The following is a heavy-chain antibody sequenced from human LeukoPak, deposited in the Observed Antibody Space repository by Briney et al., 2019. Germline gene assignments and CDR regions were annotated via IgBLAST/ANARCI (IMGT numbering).Heavy chain of an antibody. CDR3: AKPRGSGSYYNGFDY. D-gene: IGHD3-10*01. Sequence: GGSLRLSCAASGFTFSSYAMSWVRQAPGKELEWVSTISDSGDYTYYADSVKGRFTVSRDNSKNTLYLQMNSLRAEDTAVYYCAKPRGSGSYYNGFDYWGQGTLVTVSS. CDR2: ISDSGDYT. V-gene: IGHV3-23*01. CDR1: GFTFSSYA. J-gene: IGHJ4*02.